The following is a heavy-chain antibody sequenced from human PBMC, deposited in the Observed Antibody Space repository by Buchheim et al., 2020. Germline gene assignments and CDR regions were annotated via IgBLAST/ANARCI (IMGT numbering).Heavy chain of an antibody. CDR2: MNPNSGNT. CDR1: GYTFTSYD. CDR3: AGGYRPEKRGYSYGRYWYFDL. V-gene: IGHV1-8*01. J-gene: IGHJ2*01. D-gene: IGHD5-18*01. Sequence: QVQLVQSGAEVKKPGASVKVSCKASGYTFTSYDINWVRQATGQGLEWMGWMNPNSGNTGYAQKFQGRVTMTRNTSISTAYMELSSLRSEDTAVYYCAGGYRPEKRGYSYGRYWYFDLWGRGTL.